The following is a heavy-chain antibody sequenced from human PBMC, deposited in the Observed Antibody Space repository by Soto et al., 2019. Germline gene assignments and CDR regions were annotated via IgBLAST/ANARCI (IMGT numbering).Heavy chain of an antibody. CDR1: GGSISSYY. CDR2: IYYSGST. J-gene: IGHJ2*01. D-gene: IGHD2-15*01. Sequence: SETLSLTCTVSGGSISSYYWSWIRQPPGKGLEWIGYIYYSGSTNYNPSLKSRVTISVDTSKNQFSLKLSSVTAADTAVYYCARRDKPYCSGGSCYSGNWYFDLWGRGTLVTVSS. CDR3: ARRDKPYCSGGSCYSGNWYFDL. V-gene: IGHV4-59*08.